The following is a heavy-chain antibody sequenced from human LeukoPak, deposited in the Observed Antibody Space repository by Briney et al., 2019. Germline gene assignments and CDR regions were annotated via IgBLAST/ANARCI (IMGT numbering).Heavy chain of an antibody. CDR2: INPSGGST. Sequence: GASVKVSRKASGYTFTSYYMHWVRQAPGQGLEWMGIINPSGGSTSYAQKFQGRVTMTRDMSTSTVYMELSSLRSEDTAVYYCARDQSSSVGAFDIWGQGTMVTVSS. D-gene: IGHD6-6*01. CDR3: ARDQSSSVGAFDI. CDR1: GYTFTSYY. V-gene: IGHV1-46*01. J-gene: IGHJ3*02.